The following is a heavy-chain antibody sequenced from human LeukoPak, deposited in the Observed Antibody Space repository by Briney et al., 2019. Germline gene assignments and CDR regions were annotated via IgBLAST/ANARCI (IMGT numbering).Heavy chain of an antibody. CDR2: IYTSGST. J-gene: IGHJ3*01. Sequence: SQTLSLTCTVSGGSISSGSYYWSWIRQPAGKGLEWIGRIYTSGSTNYNPSLKSRVTISVDTSKNQFSLNLNSVTAADAAVYFCARQGYVXXXGAXXXWGQGTMVTVSS. CDR3: ARQGYVXXXGAXXX. CDR1: GGSISSGSYY. V-gene: IGHV4-61*02. D-gene: IGHD4/OR15-4a*01.